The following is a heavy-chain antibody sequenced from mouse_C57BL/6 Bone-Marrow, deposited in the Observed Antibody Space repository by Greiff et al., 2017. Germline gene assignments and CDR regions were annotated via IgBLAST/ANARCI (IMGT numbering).Heavy chain of an antibody. CDR1: GFTFSSYA. D-gene: IGHD2-5*01. Sequence: EVQVVESGEGLVKPGGSLKLSCAASGFTFSSYAMSWVRQTPEKRLEWVAYISSGGDYIYYADTVKGRFTISRDNARNTLYLQMSSLKSEDTAMYYCTRDLYSNYYYAMDYWGQGTSVTVSS. V-gene: IGHV5-9-1*02. CDR3: TRDLYSNYYYAMDY. CDR2: ISSGGDYI. J-gene: IGHJ4*01.